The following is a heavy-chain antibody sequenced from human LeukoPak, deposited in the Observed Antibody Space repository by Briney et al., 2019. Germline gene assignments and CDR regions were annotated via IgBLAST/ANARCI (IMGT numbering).Heavy chain of an antibody. Sequence: GASVKVSCKASGYTFTSYAMHWVRQAPGQRREWMGWINAGNGNTKYSQEFQGRVTITRDTSASTAYMELSSLRFEDMAVYYCATGGTDYFYYMDVWGKGTTVTVSS. CDR1: GYTFTSYA. J-gene: IGHJ6*03. CDR3: ATGGTDYFYYMDV. CDR2: INAGNGNT. V-gene: IGHV1-3*03. D-gene: IGHD1-26*01.